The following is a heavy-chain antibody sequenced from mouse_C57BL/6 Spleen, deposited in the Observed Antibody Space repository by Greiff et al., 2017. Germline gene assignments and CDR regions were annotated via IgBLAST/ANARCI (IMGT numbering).Heavy chain of an antibody. CDR2: ISSGSSTI. CDR3: ARWGYYSNYDFDY. V-gene: IGHV5-17*01. D-gene: IGHD2-5*01. CDR1: GFTFSDYG. J-gene: IGHJ2*01. Sequence: DVKLVESGGGLVKPGGSLKLSCAASGFTFSDYGMHWVRQAPEKGLEWVAYISSGSSTIYYADTVKGRFTISRDNAKNTLFLQMTSLRSEDTAMYYYARWGYYSNYDFDYWGQGTTLTVSS.